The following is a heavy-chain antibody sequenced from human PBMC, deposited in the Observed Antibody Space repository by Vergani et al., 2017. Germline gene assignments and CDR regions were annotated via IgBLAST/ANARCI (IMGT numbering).Heavy chain of an antibody. V-gene: IGHV3-66*02. D-gene: IGHD2/OR15-2a*01. Sequence: VELLESGGGLAQPGGSLRVSCSASGFRVTTYYMSWVRQAPGKGLEWVSVIKSDGRTSYAESVRGRFTISRDTSRTAVYLQMNILRVEDTGVYYCTRSECIGTTCYGHYFDLWGHGILVTVSS. J-gene: IGHJ4*01. CDR2: IKSDGRT. CDR1: GFRVTTYY. CDR3: TRSECIGTTCYGHYFDL.